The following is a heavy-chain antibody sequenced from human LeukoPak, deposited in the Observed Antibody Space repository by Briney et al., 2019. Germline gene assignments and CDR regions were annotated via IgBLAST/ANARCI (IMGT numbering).Heavy chain of an antibody. CDR3: ANPLAYGSGSYYNPPLGY. D-gene: IGHD3-10*01. V-gene: IGHV1-3*01. Sequence: ASVKVSCKASGYTFTSYAMHWVRQAPGQRLEWMGWINAGNGNTKYSQKFQGRVTITRDTSASTAYMELSSLKSEDTAVYYCANPLAYGSGSYYNPPLGYWGQGTLVTVSS. CDR1: GYTFTSYA. CDR2: INAGNGNT. J-gene: IGHJ4*02.